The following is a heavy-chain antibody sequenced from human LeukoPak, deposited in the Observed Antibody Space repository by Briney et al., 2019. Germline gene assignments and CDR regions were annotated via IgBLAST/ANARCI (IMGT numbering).Heavy chain of an antibody. V-gene: IGHV1-2*02. D-gene: IGHD1-26*01. J-gene: IGHJ4*02. Sequence: ASVTVSCKASGYTFSDYYIHWIRQAPGQGLEWVGWINPNSGDTDYAQKFQGRVTMTTDTSTSTAYMELRSLRSDDTAVYYCARGGYSGTEKPNDYWSQGTLVTVSS. CDR3: ARGGYSGTEKPNDY. CDR2: INPNSGDT. CDR1: GYTFSDYY.